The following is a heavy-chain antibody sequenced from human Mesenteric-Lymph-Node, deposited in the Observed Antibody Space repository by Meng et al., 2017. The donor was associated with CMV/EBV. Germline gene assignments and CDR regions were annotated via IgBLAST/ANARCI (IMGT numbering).Heavy chain of an antibody. CDR2: TYYRSESYN. CDR3: AYFGDLPPLW. CDR1: GDSISSKNAA. J-gene: IGHJ4*02. V-gene: IGHV6-1*01. D-gene: IGHD3-16*01. Sequence: QKQPQQAGPGLGKASMTPAVTCTLPGDSISSKNAAWNWIRQSPSRGLGWLGRTYYRSESYNDYAVSVKSRISVNLDTSKNQLSLHLNFVTPEDTAVYYCAYFGDLPPLWWGQGTLVTVSS.